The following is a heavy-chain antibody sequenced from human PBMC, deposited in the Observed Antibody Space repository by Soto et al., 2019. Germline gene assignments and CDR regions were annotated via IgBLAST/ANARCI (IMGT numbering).Heavy chain of an antibody. CDR2: RSAYNGNT. Sequence: QVQLVESGAEVKKPGASVKVSCRAAGYTLTSYAISWLRQAPGQGLEGVGWRSAYNGNTNYAQKLQGRGTITTDTSTSTAYMELRSLRSDDAAAYYCARDLPPVDYWGQGTLVTVSS. CDR3: ARDLPPVDY. CDR1: GYTLTSYA. J-gene: IGHJ4*02. V-gene: IGHV1-18*01.